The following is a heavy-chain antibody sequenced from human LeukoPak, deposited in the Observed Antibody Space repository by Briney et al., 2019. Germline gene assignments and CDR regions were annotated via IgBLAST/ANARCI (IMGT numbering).Heavy chain of an antibody. D-gene: IGHD3-10*01. V-gene: IGHV3-23*01. CDR3: AKGATLTMVRGVIDY. CDR2: IIGRGGST. J-gene: IGHJ4*02. CDR1: GFTFSSYA. Sequence: GGSLRLSCAASGFTFSSYAMSWVRQAPGKGLEWGSAIIGRGGSTYYADSVKGRFTIPRDNSQNTLYLQMNSLRAEDTAVYYCAKGATLTMVRGVIDYWGQGTLVTVSS.